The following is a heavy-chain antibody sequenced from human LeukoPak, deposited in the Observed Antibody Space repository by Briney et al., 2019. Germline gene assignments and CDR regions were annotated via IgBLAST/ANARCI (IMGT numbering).Heavy chain of an antibody. CDR3: ARQEEDYSGRRFDY. Sequence: SETLSLTCTVSGGSISSSSYYWGRMRQPPGKGLEWIGSICYSGSTYYNPSRKSRVTISVDTSKNQFSLKLSSVTDADTAVYYCARQEEDYSGRRFDYWGQGTLVTVSS. CDR1: GGSISSSSYY. J-gene: IGHJ4*02. CDR2: ICYSGST. D-gene: IGHD1-26*01. V-gene: IGHV4-39*01.